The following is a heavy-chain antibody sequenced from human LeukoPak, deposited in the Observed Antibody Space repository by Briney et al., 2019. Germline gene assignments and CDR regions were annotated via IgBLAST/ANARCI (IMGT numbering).Heavy chain of an antibody. V-gene: IGHV3-7*01. J-gene: IGHJ4*02. CDR3: ARGDYYDSSGYQYYFDY. D-gene: IGHD3-22*01. CDR1: GFTFTNYW. Sequence: GGSLRLSCAASGFTFTNYWMSWVRQAPGKGLEWVANIKADGSEKFYVDSVKGRFTVSRDNAKNSLYLQMNSLRAEDTAVYYCARGDYYDSSGYQYYFDYWGQGTLVTVSS. CDR2: IKADGSEK.